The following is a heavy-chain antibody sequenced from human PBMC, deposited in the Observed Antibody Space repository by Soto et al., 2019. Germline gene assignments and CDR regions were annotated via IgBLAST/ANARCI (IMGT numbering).Heavy chain of an antibody. J-gene: IGHJ6*02. V-gene: IGHV4-30-2*01. CDR1: GGSISSGGYS. CDR2: IYHSGST. Sequence: QLQLQESGSGLVKPSQTLSLTCAVSGGSISSGGYSWSWIRQPPGKGLEWIGYIYHSGSTYYNPSLKSRVTISVDRSKNQFSLKLSSVTAADTAVYYCASSGGTIFGADYGMDVWGQGTTVTVSS. CDR3: ASSGGTIFGADYGMDV. D-gene: IGHD3-3*01.